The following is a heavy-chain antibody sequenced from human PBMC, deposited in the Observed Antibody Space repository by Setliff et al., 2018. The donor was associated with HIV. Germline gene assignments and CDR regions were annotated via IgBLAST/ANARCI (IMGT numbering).Heavy chain of an antibody. Sequence: RLSCAASGFTFSDYPMNWVRQAPGKGLEWVSHIYPDSNNIDYTDSVKGRFTISRDNAKNSLYLQMNSLRAEDAAVYYCATDLHWAFDYWGQGSLVTVSS. V-gene: IGHV3-48*01. CDR2: IYPDSNNI. CDR1: GFTFSDYP. CDR3: ATDLHWAFDY. J-gene: IGHJ4*02. D-gene: IGHD7-27*01.